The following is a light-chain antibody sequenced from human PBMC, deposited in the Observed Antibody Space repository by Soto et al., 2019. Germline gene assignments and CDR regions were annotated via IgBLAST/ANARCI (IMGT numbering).Light chain of an antibody. CDR2: DDT. CDR1: SSDVGSYKS. J-gene: IGLJ1*01. CDR3: CSFVVSYIFV. V-gene: IGLV2-11*01. Sequence: QSALTQPRSVSGSPGQSVTISCTGTSSDVGSYKSVSWYQQHPGEAPKLMIYDDTKRPSVVPDRFSGSNSGNTASLTISGLQAEDEADYYCCSFVVSYIFVFGTGTKLTVL.